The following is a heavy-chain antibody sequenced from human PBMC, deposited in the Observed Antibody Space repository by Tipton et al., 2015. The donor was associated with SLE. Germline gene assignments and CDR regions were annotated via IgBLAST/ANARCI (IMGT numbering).Heavy chain of an antibody. CDR2: IRWDGGTT. J-gene: IGHJ3*01. V-gene: IGHV3-43*01. CDR3: GKDTNKWSYDAYDF. Sequence: GSLRLSCAASGFTFDEYTMHWVRQVPGKGLEWVSLIRWDGGTTYYADSVKGRFTISRDNSKNSLYLQMTNLRPEDTALYYCGKDTNKWSYDAYDFWGQGTMVTVSS. D-gene: IGHD2-15*01. CDR1: GFTFDEYT.